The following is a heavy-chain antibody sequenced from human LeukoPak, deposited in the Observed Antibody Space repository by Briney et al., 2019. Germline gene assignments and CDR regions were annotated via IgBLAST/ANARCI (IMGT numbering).Heavy chain of an antibody. CDR1: GFTFSSYG. CDR2: IWYDGSNK. Sequence: GGSLRLSCAASGFTFSSYGMHWVRQAPGKGLEWVAVIWYDGSNKYYADSVKGRFTISRDNSKNTLYLQMNSLRAEDTAVYYCAKDSTVGATNHYYYYYGMDVWGQGTTVTVSS. D-gene: IGHD1-26*01. J-gene: IGHJ6*02. CDR3: AKDSTVGATNHYYYYYGMDV. V-gene: IGHV3-30*02.